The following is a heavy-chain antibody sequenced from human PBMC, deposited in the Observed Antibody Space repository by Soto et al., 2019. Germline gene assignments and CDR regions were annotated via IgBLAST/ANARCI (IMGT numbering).Heavy chain of an antibody. CDR1: GFTFSSYG. J-gene: IGHJ6*02. V-gene: IGHV3-30*18. CDR3: AKDRDGMDV. CDR2: ISYDGSNK. Sequence: QVQLVESGGGVVQHGRSLRLSCAASGFTFSSYGMHWVRQAPGKGLEWVAVISYDGSNKYYADSVKGRFTISRDNSKNTLYLQMNSLRAEDTAVYYCAKDRDGMDVWGQGTTVTVSS.